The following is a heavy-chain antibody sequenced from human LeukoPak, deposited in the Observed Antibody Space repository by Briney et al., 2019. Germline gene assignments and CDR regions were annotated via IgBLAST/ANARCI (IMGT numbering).Heavy chain of an antibody. Sequence: GESLTLSCAASGFTFSSYAMTWVRQAPGKGLEWVSAITGSGSTRFYADSVKGRFTISRDNSKSTLYLQMNSLRAEDSAVYYCAKDDYGGLWGQGSLVTVSS. CDR3: AKDDYGGL. J-gene: IGHJ4*02. D-gene: IGHD4-23*01. V-gene: IGHV3-23*01. CDR2: ITGSGSTR. CDR1: GFTFSSYA.